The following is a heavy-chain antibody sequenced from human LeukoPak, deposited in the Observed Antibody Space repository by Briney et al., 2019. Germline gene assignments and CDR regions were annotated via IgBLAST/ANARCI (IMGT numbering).Heavy chain of an antibody. D-gene: IGHD2/OR15-2a*01. Sequence: GGSLRLSCAASGFIFSNFWMHCVRQVPGKGLVWVSHINSDGRTTDYADSVRGRFTISRDNAKNTLYLQMNRLTVEDTAVYYCGRGMRDFYGLDYWGQGFLVTVSS. CDR2: INSDGRTT. J-gene: IGHJ4*02. CDR1: GFIFSNFW. V-gene: IGHV3-74*01. CDR3: GRGMRDFYGLDY.